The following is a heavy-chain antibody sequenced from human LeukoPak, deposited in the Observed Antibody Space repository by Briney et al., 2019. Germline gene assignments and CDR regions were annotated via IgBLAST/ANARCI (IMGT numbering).Heavy chain of an antibody. D-gene: IGHD1-26*01. V-gene: IGHV4-39*01. J-gene: IGHJ3*02. CDR2: IYYSGST. CDR1: GDSISSSSYY. Sequence: SETLSLTCTVSGDSISSSSYYWAWIRQPPGKGLAWIGSIYYSGSTSYNPPLKSRVTISVDTSKNQFSLKLSSVTAADTAVYYCARNYSGTYGGAFDIWGQGTMVTVSS. CDR3: ARNYSGTYGGAFDI.